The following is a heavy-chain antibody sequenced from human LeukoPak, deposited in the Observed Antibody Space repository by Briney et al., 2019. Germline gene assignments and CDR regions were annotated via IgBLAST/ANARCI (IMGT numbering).Heavy chain of an antibody. CDR1: GYTFTSYA. J-gene: IGHJ4*02. CDR3: ARDIPYGDYVGNYFDY. D-gene: IGHD4-17*01. V-gene: IGHV1-3*01. CDR2: INAGNGNT. Sequence: GASVKVSCKASGYTFTSYAMHWVRQAPGQRLEWMGWINAGNGNTKYSRKFQGRVTITRDTSASTAYMELSSLRSEDTAVYYCARDIPYGDYVGNYFDYWGQGTLVTVS.